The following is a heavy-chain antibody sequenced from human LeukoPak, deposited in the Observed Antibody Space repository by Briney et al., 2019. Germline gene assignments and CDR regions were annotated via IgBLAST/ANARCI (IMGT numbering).Heavy chain of an antibody. CDR1: GFTFDDYG. D-gene: IGHD3-22*01. Sequence: GSLRLSCAAPGFTFDDYGMSWVRQAPGKGLEWVSGINWNGGSTGYADSVKGRFTISRDNATNSLYLQMNSLRAEDTAVYYCARSPPTMRGSLGAFDIWGQGTMVTVSS. CDR3: ARSPPTMRGSLGAFDI. V-gene: IGHV3-20*04. CDR2: INWNGGST. J-gene: IGHJ3*02.